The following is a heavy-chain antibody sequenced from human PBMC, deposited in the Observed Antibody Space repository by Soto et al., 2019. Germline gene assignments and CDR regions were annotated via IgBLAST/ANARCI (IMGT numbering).Heavy chain of an antibody. V-gene: IGHV3-30*19. CDR2: TSYDGSNK. CDR1: GFTFRSYV. Sequence: QVQLVESGGGVVQPGTSLRLSCVGSGFTFRSYVIHWVRQAPGKGLEWVARTSYDGSNKYYDDSVKGRFTISRDNSRNTVDLQMNSRRLEDTALYYCARWGTTGGLDVWGQGTLVSVSS. D-gene: IGHD3-16*01. J-gene: IGHJ4*02. CDR3: ARWGTTGGLDV.